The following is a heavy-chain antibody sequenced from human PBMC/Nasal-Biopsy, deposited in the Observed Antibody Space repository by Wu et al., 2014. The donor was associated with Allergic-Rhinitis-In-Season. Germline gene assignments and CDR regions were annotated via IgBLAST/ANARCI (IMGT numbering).Heavy chain of an antibody. CDR2: ITTSSDNI. CDR1: GFIFSSYA. CDR3: AKDRIPGDGYYSFDF. V-gene: IGHV3-48*04. J-gene: IGHJ4*02. Sequence: LRLSCAASGFIFSSYAMSWSASSGGLEWLSYITTSSDNIYYAESVKGRFTISRDNAKNSLYLQMNSLRAEDTALYYCAKDRIPGDGYYSFDFWGQGTLVTVSS. D-gene: IGHD5-24*01.